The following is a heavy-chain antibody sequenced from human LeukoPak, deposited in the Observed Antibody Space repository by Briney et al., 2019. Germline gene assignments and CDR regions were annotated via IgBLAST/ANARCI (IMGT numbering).Heavy chain of an antibody. CDR1: GGSISSYY. Sequence: SETLSLTCTVSGGSISSYYWSWIRQPAGKGLEWIGRIYTSGSTNYNPSLKSRVTMSVDTSKNQFSLKLSSVTAADTAVYYCARQYYDILTGYYMDYWGQGTLVTVSS. CDR2: IYTSGST. V-gene: IGHV4-4*07. J-gene: IGHJ4*02. D-gene: IGHD3-9*01. CDR3: ARQYYDILTGYYMDY.